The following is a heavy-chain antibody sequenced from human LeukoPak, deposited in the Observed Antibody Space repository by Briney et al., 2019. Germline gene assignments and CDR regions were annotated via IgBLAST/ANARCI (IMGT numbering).Heavy chain of an antibody. CDR1: GFPFSNYA. D-gene: IGHD2-15*01. CDR3: AKSQGGSCGGAGCSFDS. CDR2: ITTSGAT. V-gene: IGHV3-23*01. J-gene: IGHJ4*02. Sequence: GRSLRLACTASGFPFSNYAMSWVRQAPGKGMEWGTGITTSGATANAASGNGRFTISGDSSKTTLSLQMNSLRAEDTAVYFCAKSQGGSCGGAGCSFDSWGQGTLVTVSS.